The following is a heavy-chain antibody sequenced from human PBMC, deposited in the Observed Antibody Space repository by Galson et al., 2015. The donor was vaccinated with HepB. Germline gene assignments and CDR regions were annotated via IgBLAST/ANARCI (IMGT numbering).Heavy chain of an antibody. CDR2: LKQDGREK. Sequence: SLRLSCAGSGFNSSIFWMSWVRQAPGKGLEWVANLKQDGREKYYVGPVKGRFTISRDNAGNSLYPQMNSLRGEDTALYYCARSSGGYFDSWGQGILVTVSS. V-gene: IGHV3-7*01. J-gene: IGHJ4*02. CDR1: GFNSSIFW. CDR3: ARSSGGYFDS. D-gene: IGHD1-26*01.